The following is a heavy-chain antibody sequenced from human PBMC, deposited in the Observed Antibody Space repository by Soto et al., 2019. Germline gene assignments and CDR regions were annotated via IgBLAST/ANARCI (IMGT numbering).Heavy chain of an antibody. Sequence: GGSLRLSCAASGFTFSSYAMHWVRQAPGKGLEWVAVISYDGSNKYYADSVKGRFTISRDNSKNTLYLQMSSLRAEDTAVYYCVKEVGATPYYFDYWGQGTLVTVSS. D-gene: IGHD1-26*01. CDR3: VKEVGATPYYFDY. J-gene: IGHJ4*02. CDR1: GFTFSSYA. CDR2: ISYDGSNK. V-gene: IGHV3-30-3*01.